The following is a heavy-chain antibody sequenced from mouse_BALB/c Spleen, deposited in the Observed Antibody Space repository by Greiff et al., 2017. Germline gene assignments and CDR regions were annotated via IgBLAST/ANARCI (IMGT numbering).Heavy chain of an antibody. V-gene: IGHV5-17*02. D-gene: IGHD2-2*01. CDR1: GFTFSSFG. J-gene: IGHJ2*01. CDR3: ARSAGNDPYYFDY. Sequence: EVKLVESGGGLVQPGGSRKLSCAASGFTFSSFGMHWVRQAPEKGLEWVAYISSGSSTIYYADTVKGRFTISRDNPKNTLFLQMTSLRSEDTAMYYCARSAGNDPYYFDYWGQGTTLTVSS. CDR2: ISSGSSTI.